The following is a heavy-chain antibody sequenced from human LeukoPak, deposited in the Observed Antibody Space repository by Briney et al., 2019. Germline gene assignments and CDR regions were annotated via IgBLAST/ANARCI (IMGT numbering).Heavy chain of an antibody. CDR3: ARHVGGSYYTAFEI. J-gene: IGHJ3*02. CDR2: IYPGDSDT. Sequence: GESLKISCRGSGYSFTNYWIGWVRQVPGKGLEWMGIIYPGDSDTRYRPSFPGQVTISADKFISTAYLQWSSLKASDTAIYYCARHVGGSYYTAFEIWGQGTMVTASS. D-gene: IGHD1-26*01. V-gene: IGHV5-51*01. CDR1: GYSFTNYW.